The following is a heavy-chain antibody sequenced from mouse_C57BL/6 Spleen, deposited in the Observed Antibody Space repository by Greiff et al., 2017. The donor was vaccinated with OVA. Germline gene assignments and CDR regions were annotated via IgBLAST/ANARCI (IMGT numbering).Heavy chain of an antibody. CDR2: ISSGGSYT. V-gene: IGHV5-6*01. CDR1: GFTFSSYG. D-gene: IGHD3-3*01. CDR3: AREGRDLDY. J-gene: IGHJ2*01. Sequence: EVQLVESGGDLVKPGGSLKLSCAASGFTFSSYGMSWVRQTPDKRLECVATISSGGSYTYYPASVQGRFTISRDNAKNTLYLQMSSLKSEDTAMYYCAREGRDLDYWGQGTTLTVSS.